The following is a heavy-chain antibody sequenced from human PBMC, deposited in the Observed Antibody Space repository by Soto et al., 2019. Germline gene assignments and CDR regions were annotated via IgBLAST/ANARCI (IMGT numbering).Heavy chain of an antibody. V-gene: IGHV4-39*01. J-gene: IGHJ4*02. CDR3: ARLDGSDHYFDH. Sequence: SETLSLTCTVSGGSISRSIYYWGWIRQPPGKGLEWIGSISYSGTTYYSPSLKSRVTISVDTSKNQFSLKLSSVTAADTAVYFCARLDGSDHYFDHWGQGTLVTVSS. CDR2: ISYSGTT. CDR1: GGSISRSIYY. D-gene: IGHD6-19*01.